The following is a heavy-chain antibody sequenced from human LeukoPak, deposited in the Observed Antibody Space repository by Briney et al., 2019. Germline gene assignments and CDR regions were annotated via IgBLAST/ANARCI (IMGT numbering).Heavy chain of an antibody. CDR2: ISAYNGNT. CDR1: GYTFTSYG. V-gene: IGHV1-18*01. Sequence: GASVKVSCKASGYTFTSYGISWVRQAPGQGLEWMGWISAYNGNTNYARKLQGRVTMTTDTSTSTAYMELRSLRSDDTAVYYCARVVEMATMSGLGYWGQGTLVTVSS. D-gene: IGHD5-24*01. J-gene: IGHJ4*02. CDR3: ARVVEMATMSGLGY.